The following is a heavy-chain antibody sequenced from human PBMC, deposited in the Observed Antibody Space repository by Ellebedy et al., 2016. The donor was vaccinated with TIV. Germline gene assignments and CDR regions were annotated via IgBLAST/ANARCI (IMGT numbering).Heavy chain of an antibody. V-gene: IGHV3-53*01. D-gene: IGHD2-2*01. CDR2: IYSGGRT. CDR3: ARGMPGKGYHYYYGMDV. Sequence: GESLKISCAASGFTVSSNSMSWVRQAPGQGLAWHSVIYSGGRTYYADSVTGRFNISRDNSKNTLYLQMNSLRAEDTAVYYWARGMPGKGYHYYYGMDVWGQGTTVTVSS. CDR1: GFTVSSNS. J-gene: IGHJ6*02.